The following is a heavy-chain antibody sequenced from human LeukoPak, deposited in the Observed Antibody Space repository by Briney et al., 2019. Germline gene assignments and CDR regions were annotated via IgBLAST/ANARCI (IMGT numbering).Heavy chain of an antibody. CDR3: AREGGYDSSGYYYSPDHAFDI. CDR1: GGSISSSSYY. CDR2: IYYSGST. Sequence: SETLSLTCTVSGGSISSSSYYWGWIRQPPGKGLEWIGSIYYSGSTYYNPSLKSRVTISVDTSKYQFSLKLSSVTAADTAVYYCAREGGYDSSGYYYSPDHAFDIWGQGTMVTVSS. V-gene: IGHV4-39*01. J-gene: IGHJ3*02. D-gene: IGHD3-22*01.